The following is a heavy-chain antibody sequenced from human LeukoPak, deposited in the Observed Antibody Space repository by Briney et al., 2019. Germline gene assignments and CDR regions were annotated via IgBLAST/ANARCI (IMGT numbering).Heavy chain of an antibody. CDR1: GFTFSAYW. CDR2: IRLDGSEN. Sequence: GGSLRLSCVASGFTFSAYWMTWVRQAPGKGLDWVANIRLDGSENYYVDSVRGRFTISRDNAKNSLYLQMNSLRAEDTAVYYCARRARYCTSTSCDPIGAFDIWGQGTVVTVSS. J-gene: IGHJ3*02. D-gene: IGHD2-2*01. V-gene: IGHV3-7*01. CDR3: ARRARYCTSTSCDPIGAFDI.